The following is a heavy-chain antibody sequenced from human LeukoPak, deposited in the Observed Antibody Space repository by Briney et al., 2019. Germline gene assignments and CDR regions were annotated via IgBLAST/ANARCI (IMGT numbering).Heavy chain of an antibody. CDR3: AERGAEVGATIAPGDY. V-gene: IGHV3-48*03. CDR2: ISSSGSTI. D-gene: IGHD1-26*01. Sequence: GSLRLSCAASGFTFSSYEMNWVRQAPGKGLEWVSYISSSGSTIYYADSVKGRFTISRDNAKNSLYLQMNSLRAEDTAVYYCAERGAEVGATIAPGDYWGQGTLVTVSS. CDR1: GFTFSSYE. J-gene: IGHJ4*02.